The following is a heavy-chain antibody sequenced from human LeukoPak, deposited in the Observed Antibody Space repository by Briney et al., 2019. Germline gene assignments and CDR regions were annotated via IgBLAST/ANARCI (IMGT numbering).Heavy chain of an antibody. CDR2: IYAAET. Sequence: SETLSLTCTVSGGSISRYYWTWIRQPPGKGLEWIGRIYAAETDFNPSLKSRLTMSIDTSKNQFSLKLRSVTAADTAVYYYARHQGWLQWEYWGQGTLVTVSS. D-gene: IGHD5-24*01. CDR3: ARHQGWLQWEY. CDR1: GGSISRYY. V-gene: IGHV4-4*07. J-gene: IGHJ4*02.